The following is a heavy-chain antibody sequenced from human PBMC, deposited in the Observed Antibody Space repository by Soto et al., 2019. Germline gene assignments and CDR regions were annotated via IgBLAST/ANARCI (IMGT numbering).Heavy chain of an antibody. Sequence: LSLTCAVSGYSISSGYYWGWIRQPPGKGLEWIGSIYHSGSTYYNPSLKSRVTISVDTSKNQFSLKLSSVTAADTAVYYCARHGDHDYWGQGTLVTVSS. CDR1: GYSISSGYY. V-gene: IGHV4-38-2*01. D-gene: IGHD4-17*01. J-gene: IGHJ4*02. CDR2: IYHSGST. CDR3: ARHGDHDY.